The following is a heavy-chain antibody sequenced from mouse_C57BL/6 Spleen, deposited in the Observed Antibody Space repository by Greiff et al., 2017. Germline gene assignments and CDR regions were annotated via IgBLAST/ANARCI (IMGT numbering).Heavy chain of an antibody. CDR3: ARSPSMVTTKDYFDY. CDR1: GYTFTSYW. J-gene: IGHJ2*01. CDR2: IDPSDSYT. Sequence: VQLQQPGAELVMPGASVKLSCKASGYTFTSYWMHWVKQRPGQGLEWIGEIDPSDSYTNYNQKFKGKSTLTVDKSSSTAYMQLSSLTSEDSAVYYCARSPSMVTTKDYFDYSGQGTTLTVSS. D-gene: IGHD2-2*01. V-gene: IGHV1-69*01.